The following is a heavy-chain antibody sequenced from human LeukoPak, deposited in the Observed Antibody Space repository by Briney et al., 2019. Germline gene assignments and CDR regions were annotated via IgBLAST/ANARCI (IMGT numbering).Heavy chain of an antibody. V-gene: IGHV1-18*01. CDR3: AVTYGSGSYYNSGKGFPIDY. CDR1: GYTFTSYG. J-gene: IGHJ4*02. CDR2: ISAYNGNT. D-gene: IGHD3-10*01. Sequence: ASVNVSCKASGYTFTSYGISWVRQAPGQGLEWMGWISAYNGNTNYAQKLQGRVTMATDTSTSTAYMELRSLRSDDTAVYYCAVTYGSGSYYNSGKGFPIDYWGQGTLVTVSS.